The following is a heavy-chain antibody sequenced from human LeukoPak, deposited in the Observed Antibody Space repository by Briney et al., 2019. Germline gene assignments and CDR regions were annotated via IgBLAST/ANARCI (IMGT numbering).Heavy chain of an antibody. CDR3: ARGGDRYYFFYF. D-gene: IGHD5-18*01. CDR1: GGSISSSY. J-gene: IGHJ4*02. Sequence: SETLSLSCAVSGGSISSSYWRWIRQPPGKGLEWIGHIYYSGSSIYNRSLKSRGTISVDTSKNHFSLKLSSVTAANTAVYYCARGGDRYYFFYFCGQRTLFTVSS. V-gene: IGHV4-59*01. CDR2: IYYSGSS.